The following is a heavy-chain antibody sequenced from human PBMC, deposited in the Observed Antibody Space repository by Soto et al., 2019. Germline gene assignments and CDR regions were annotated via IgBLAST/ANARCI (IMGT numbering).Heavy chain of an antibody. Sequence: QVQLVQSGAEVKKPGASVKVSCKASGYTFTSYGISWVRQAPGQGLEWMGWISDYNGNTNYAQKLHGRVTMTTDTSTSTAYMELRSLRSDDTAVYYCARGYYDFWSGYYHMDVWGKGTTVTVSS. CDR1: GYTFTSYG. CDR3: ARGYYDFWSGYYHMDV. J-gene: IGHJ6*03. V-gene: IGHV1-18*01. CDR2: ISDYNGNT. D-gene: IGHD3-3*01.